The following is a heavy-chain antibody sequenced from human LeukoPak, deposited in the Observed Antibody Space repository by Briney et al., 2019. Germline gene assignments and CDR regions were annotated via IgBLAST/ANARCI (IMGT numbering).Heavy chain of an antibody. D-gene: IGHD2-15*01. CDR3: AGLPDY. CDR2: INHSGST. Sequence: GSLRLSCAASGFTFSSYSMNWVRQPPGKGLEWIGEINHSGSTNYNPSLKSRVIISVDTSKNQFSLKLSSVTAADTAVYYCAGLPDYWGQGTLVTVSS. V-gene: IGHV4-34*08. J-gene: IGHJ4*02. CDR1: GFTFSSYS.